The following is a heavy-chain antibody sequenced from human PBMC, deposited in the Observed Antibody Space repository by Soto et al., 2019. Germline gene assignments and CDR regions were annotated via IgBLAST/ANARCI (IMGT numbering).Heavy chain of an antibody. J-gene: IGHJ6*02. D-gene: IGHD2-15*01. V-gene: IGHV3-15*07. CDR2: IKRKIDGETT. Sequence: EVQLVESGGGLVKPGGSLRLSCVASGFSITNAWMNWVRQAPGKGLEWVGRIKRKIDGETTDYAAPVKGRFTISRDDSKNMLYLQMNSPKADDTALYYFTTGSVEGVWGQWTTVTVSS. CDR1: GFSITNAW. CDR3: TTGSVEGV.